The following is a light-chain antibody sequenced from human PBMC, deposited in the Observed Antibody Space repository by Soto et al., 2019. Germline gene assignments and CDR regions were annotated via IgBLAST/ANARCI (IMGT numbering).Light chain of an antibody. Sequence: EIVLRQSPGTLSLSPGERATLSCRATQSVSSSYLAWYQQKPGQAPRLLIYGASSRATGIPDRFSGSGSGTDLTLTISRLQPEDFEVYYCQQYGSSPRTFGQGTKVDNK. CDR2: GAS. CDR1: QSVSSSY. J-gene: IGKJ1*01. V-gene: IGKV3-20*01. CDR3: QQYGSSPRT.